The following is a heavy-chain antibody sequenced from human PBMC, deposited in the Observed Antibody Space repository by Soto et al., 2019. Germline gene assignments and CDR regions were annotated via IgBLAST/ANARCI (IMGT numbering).Heavy chain of an antibody. CDR2: IKQDGSEK. CDR3: AREGDLGYRDAFDI. J-gene: IGHJ3*02. D-gene: IGHD3-16*01. V-gene: IGHV3-7*01. Sequence: PGGSLRLSCAASGFTFSSYWMSWVRQAPGKGLEWVANIKQDGSEKYYVDSVKGRFTISRDNAKNSLYLQMNSLRAEDTAVYYCAREGDLGYRDAFDIWGQGTMVTVSS. CDR1: GFTFSSYW.